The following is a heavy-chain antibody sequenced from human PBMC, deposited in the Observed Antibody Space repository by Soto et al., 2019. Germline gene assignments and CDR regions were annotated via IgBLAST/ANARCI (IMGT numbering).Heavy chain of an antibody. CDR3: ARGKYNWNYFPSWFDP. D-gene: IGHD1-7*01. CDR2: IYYSGST. CDR1: GGSISSYY. J-gene: IGHJ5*02. Sequence: PSETLSLTCTVSGGSISSYYWSWIRQPPGKGLEWIGYIYYSGSTNYNPSLKSRVTISVDTSKNQFSLKLSSVTAADTAVYYCARGKYNWNYFPSWFDPWGPGTLVTVSS. V-gene: IGHV4-59*08.